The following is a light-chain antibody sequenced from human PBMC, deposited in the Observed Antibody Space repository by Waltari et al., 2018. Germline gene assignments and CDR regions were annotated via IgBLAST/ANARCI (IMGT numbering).Light chain of an antibody. CDR3: QQYYSTPWT. CDR1: RSVLYSSNNKKY. Sequence: DIVMTQSPDSLAVSLGERAPINCRSSRSVLYSSNNKKYITWYQQKPGQPPKLLIYWASTRESGVPDRFSGSGSGTDFTLTISSLQAEDVAVYYCQQYYSTPWTFGQGTKVEIK. V-gene: IGKV4-1*01. J-gene: IGKJ1*01. CDR2: WAS.